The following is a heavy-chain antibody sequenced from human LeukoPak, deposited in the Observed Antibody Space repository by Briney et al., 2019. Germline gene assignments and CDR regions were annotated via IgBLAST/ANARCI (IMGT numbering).Heavy chain of an antibody. D-gene: IGHD5-18*01. Sequence: PSETLSLTCTVSGGSISSGYYWGWIRQPPGKGLEWIGSIYHSGSTYYNPSLKSRVTISVDTSKNQFSLKLSSVTAADTAVYYCARDLDTAMDVWGKGTTVTVSS. CDR1: GGSISSGYY. CDR2: IYHSGST. CDR3: ARDLDTAMDV. J-gene: IGHJ6*04. V-gene: IGHV4-38-2*02.